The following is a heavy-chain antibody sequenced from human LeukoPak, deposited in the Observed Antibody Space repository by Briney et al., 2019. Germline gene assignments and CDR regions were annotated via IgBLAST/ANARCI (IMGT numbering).Heavy chain of an antibody. CDR2: INHSGST. Sequence: PSETLSLTCAVYGGSFSGYYWSWIRQPPGKGLEWIGEINHSGSTNYNPSLKSRVTISVDTSKNQFSLKLSSVTAADTAVYYCARDTRYCSGGSCSAFDIWGQGTMVTVSS. D-gene: IGHD2-15*01. V-gene: IGHV4-34*01. CDR3: ARDTRYCSGGSCSAFDI. CDR1: GGSFSGYY. J-gene: IGHJ3*02.